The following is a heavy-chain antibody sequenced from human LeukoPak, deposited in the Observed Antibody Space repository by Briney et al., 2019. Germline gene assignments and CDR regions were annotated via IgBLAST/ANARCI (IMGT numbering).Heavy chain of an antibody. CDR3: AKASRQAAVASPLDY. J-gene: IGHJ4*02. CDR1: GFTFNPYA. Sequence: GGSLRLSCAASGFTFNPYAMSWVRQAPGKGLEWVAGIGGVGDRTYYADSVKGRFTISRDNSKDTLFLQMDSLKADDTAVYYCAKASRQAAVASPLDYWGQGSLVTVSS. CDR2: IGGVGDRT. V-gene: IGHV3-23*01. D-gene: IGHD6-19*01.